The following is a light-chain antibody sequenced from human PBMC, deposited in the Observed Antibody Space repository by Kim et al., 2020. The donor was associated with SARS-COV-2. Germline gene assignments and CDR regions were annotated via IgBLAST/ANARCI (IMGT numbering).Light chain of an antibody. V-gene: IGLV3-19*01. J-gene: IGLJ2*01. Sequence: ALGQTVRITCQGDNLRSYLASWYQQKPGQAPMLVMFGKNNRPSGIPDRFSGSSSGNTASLTITGAQAEDEADYYCSSRDFGAYFVIFGGGTKVTVL. CDR1: NLRSYL. CDR2: GKN. CDR3: SSRDFGAYFVI.